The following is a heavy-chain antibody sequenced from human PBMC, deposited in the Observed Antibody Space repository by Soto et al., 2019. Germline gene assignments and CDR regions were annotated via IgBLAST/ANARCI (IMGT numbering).Heavy chain of an antibody. CDR1: GYTFTSYG. CDR3: ARDLAGATSRAYYYYGMDV. CDR2: ISAYNGNT. J-gene: IGHJ6*02. D-gene: IGHD1-26*01. Sequence: QVQLVQSGAEVKKPGASVKVSCKASGYTFTSYGISWVRQAPGQGLEWMGWISAYNGNTNYAQKLQGRVTMTTDTXXSXAXXELRSLRSDDTAVYYCARDLAGATSRAYYYYGMDVWGQGTTVTVSS. V-gene: IGHV1-18*01.